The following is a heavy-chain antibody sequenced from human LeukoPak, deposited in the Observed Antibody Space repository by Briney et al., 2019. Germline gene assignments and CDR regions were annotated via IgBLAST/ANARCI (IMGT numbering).Heavy chain of an antibody. D-gene: IGHD5-12*01. J-gene: IGHJ3*01. CDR2: IYPDDSDT. CDR3: ARRVSSSGFDAFDV. CDR1: EYSFPNYC. V-gene: IGHV5-51*01. Sequence: GESLKISCKHSEYSFPNYCVGWVRQMPGKGLEWMGIIYPDDSDTRYSPSFQGRVTISADKSISTAYLQWSSLKASDTAMYYCARRVSSSGFDAFDVWGQGTMVTVSS.